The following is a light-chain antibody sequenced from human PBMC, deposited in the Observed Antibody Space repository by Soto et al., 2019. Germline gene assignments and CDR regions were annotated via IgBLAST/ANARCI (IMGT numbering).Light chain of an antibody. Sequence: EIVMTQSPATLSVSPGQRATLSCRASQSVNNNLAWYKQIPGQAPRLLIYGASTRATGEPARFSGSGSGTHYTLPISWLQSDDSEVYFCHQYIDWPLTFGGGTKVDIK. CDR1: QSVNNN. V-gene: IGKV3-15*01. CDR3: HQYIDWPLT. CDR2: GAS. J-gene: IGKJ4*01.